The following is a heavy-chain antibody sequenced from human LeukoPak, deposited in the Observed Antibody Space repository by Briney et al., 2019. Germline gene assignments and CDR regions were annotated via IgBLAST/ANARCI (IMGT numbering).Heavy chain of an antibody. CDR3: ARGADSSGYYSIFYFDY. Sequence: TSETLCLTCTVSGGSISGYYWNWIRQPPGKGLEWIGYIYYSGSTNYNPSLKSRVTISVDTSKNQFSLKLSSVTAADTAVYYCARGADSSGYYSIFYFDYWGQGTLVTVSS. V-gene: IGHV4-59*01. CDR1: GGSISGYY. CDR2: IYYSGST. D-gene: IGHD3-22*01. J-gene: IGHJ4*02.